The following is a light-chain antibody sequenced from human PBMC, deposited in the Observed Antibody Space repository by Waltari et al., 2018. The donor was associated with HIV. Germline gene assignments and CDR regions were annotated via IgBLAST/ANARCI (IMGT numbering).Light chain of an antibody. V-gene: IGLV8-61*01. J-gene: IGLJ3*02. CDR2: STD. CDR3: ILYMGRGISV. CDR1: SGSVSTTYY. Sequence: QTVVTQEPSFSVAPGGTVTLTCGLRSGSVSTTYYPSWYQQTPGQAPRTLIYSTDMRSSGVPDRFSGAILGDKAALTITGAQADDECNYYCILYMGRGISVFGGGTKLTVL.